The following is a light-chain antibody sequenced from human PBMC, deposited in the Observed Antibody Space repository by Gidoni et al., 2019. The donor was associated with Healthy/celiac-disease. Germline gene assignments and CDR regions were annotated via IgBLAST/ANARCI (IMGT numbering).Light chain of an antibody. Sequence: YELTQPPSVSVSPGQTASITCSGDKVGDKYACWYQQKPGQSPVLVIYQDSKRPSGIPERFSGSNSGNTATLTISGTQAMDEADYYCQAWDSSTVVFGGGTKLTVL. CDR3: QAWDSSTVV. CDR1: KVGDKY. J-gene: IGLJ2*01. V-gene: IGLV3-1*01. CDR2: QDS.